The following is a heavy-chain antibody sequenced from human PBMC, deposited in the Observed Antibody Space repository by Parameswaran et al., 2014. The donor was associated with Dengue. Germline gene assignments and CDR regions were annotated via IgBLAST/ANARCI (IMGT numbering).Heavy chain of an antibody. Sequence: RWIRQPPGKGLEWIGYIYYSGSTHYNPSLKSRVTISVDTSKNQFSLKLSSVTAADTAVYYCARHGGYCSSTSCWVFDYWAREPWSPSPQ. J-gene: IGHJ4*02. V-gene: IGHV4-59*08. D-gene: IGHD2-2*01. CDR3: ARHGGYCSSTSCWVFDY. CDR2: IYYSGST.